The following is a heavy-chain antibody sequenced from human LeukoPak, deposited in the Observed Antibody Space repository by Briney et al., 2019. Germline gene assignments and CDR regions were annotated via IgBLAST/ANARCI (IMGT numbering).Heavy chain of an antibody. CDR2: ISSSSSAI. CDR3: ARVLVYSSLLYYFDD. D-gene: IGHD5-18*01. J-gene: IGHJ4*02. Sequence: GGSLRLSCAASGFRFSDYSLRWVRQAPGKGLEWVSYISSSSSAIHYADSVRGRFTISRDNAKNSLYLQMSSLRDDDTAVYYCARVLVYSSLLYYFDDWGQGTLVTVSS. CDR1: GFRFSDYS. V-gene: IGHV3-48*02.